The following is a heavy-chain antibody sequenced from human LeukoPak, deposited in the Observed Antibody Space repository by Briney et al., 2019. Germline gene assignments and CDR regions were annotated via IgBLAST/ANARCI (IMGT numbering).Heavy chain of an antibody. J-gene: IGHJ5*02. CDR1: GGSISSGSYY. D-gene: IGHD3-22*01. CDR3: ARLMIAAAFWFDP. V-gene: IGHV4-61*02. CDR2: IYTSGST. Sequence: SETLSLTCPVSGGSISSGSYYWSWIRQPAGKGLEWIGRIYTSGSTNYNPSLKSRVTTSVDTSKNQFSLKLSSVTAADTAVYYCARLMIAAAFWFDPWGQGTLVTVSS.